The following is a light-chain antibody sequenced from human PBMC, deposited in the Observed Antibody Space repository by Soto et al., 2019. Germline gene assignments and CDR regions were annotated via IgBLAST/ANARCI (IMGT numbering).Light chain of an antibody. CDR2: GAS. V-gene: IGKV3-20*01. J-gene: IGKJ4*01. Sequence: EIVLTQSPGTLSLSPGERATLSCRASQSVSSSDLAWYQQKPGQAPRLLIYGASSRATGIPDRFSGSGSGTDFTLTSSRLEAEEFAVYYCQQYGSSPLTFGGGTKVEIK. CDR3: QQYGSSPLT. CDR1: QSVSSSD.